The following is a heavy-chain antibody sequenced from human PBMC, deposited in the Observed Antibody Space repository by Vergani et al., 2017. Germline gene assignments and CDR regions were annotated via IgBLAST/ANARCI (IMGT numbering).Heavy chain of an antibody. J-gene: IGHJ4*02. D-gene: IGHD3-10*01. CDR2: IYTSGST. Sequence: QVQLQESGPGLVKPSQTLSLTCTVSGGSISSGSYYWSWIRQPAGKGLEWIGRIYTSGSTNYNPSLKSRVTISVDTSKNQFSLKLSSVTAADTAVYYCARLYYYGPGSYYNRPYYFDYWGQGTLVTVSS. V-gene: IGHV4-61*02. CDR1: GGSISSGSYY. CDR3: ARLYYYGPGSYYNRPYYFDY.